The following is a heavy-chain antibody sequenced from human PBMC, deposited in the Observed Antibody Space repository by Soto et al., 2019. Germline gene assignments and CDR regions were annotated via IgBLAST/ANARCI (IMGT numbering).Heavy chain of an antibody. CDR2: IKGDGSEI. J-gene: IGHJ4*02. V-gene: IGHV3-7*01. CDR1: GFIFSPYW. D-gene: IGHD3-22*01. CDR3: AREDRRNSMNY. Sequence: EVQMVESGGGLVQPGGSLRLSCAASGFIFSPYWMTWARQTPGGGLEWVANIKGDGSEIQYSDSVKGRFTISRDNARNSLYLQMNSLRVEDTAVYYCAREDRRNSMNYWGPGTLVTVSS.